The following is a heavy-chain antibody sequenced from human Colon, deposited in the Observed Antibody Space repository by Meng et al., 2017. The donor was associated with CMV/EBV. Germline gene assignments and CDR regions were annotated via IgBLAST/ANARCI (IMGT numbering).Heavy chain of an antibody. V-gene: IGHV3-30*09. D-gene: IGHD3-16*01. CDR2: ISADGNNK. J-gene: IGHJ4*02. CDR1: GFTFSRYP. Sequence: SLKISCAASGFTFSRYPMHWVRQAPGKGLEWVALISADGNNKYYAASVKGRFVISRDHSKNTLFLQMVSLRTEDTALYYCTIYVQTGSDSDYWSQGTLVTVSS. CDR3: TIYVQTGSDSDY.